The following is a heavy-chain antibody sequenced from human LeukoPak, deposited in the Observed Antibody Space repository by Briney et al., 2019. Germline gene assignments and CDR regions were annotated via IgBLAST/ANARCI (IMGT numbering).Heavy chain of an antibody. J-gene: IGHJ6*03. D-gene: IGHD6-6*01. Sequence: GGSLRLSCAASGFTFSRYAMHWVRQAPGKGLVWVAIMSYDGSKKFHADSVKGRFTISRDNSKNTLYLQMNSLRTDDTAVYYCARDVKYSSSPGYYMDVWGKGTTVTVSS. CDR2: MSYDGSKK. CDR1: GFTFSRYA. V-gene: IGHV3-30*04. CDR3: ARDVKYSSSPGYYMDV.